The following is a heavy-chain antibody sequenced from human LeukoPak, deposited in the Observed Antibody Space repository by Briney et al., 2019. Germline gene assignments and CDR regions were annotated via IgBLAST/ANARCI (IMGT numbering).Heavy chain of an antibody. J-gene: IGHJ4*02. CDR1: GFTFSTLA. D-gene: IGHD2-21*02. Sequence: GGSLRLSCTASGFTFSTLAMSWVRQAPGKGLEWVSSISSRGDDTSYADSVKGRFTISRDNSKITLYLQLNSLRVDDAAIYYCAKHRRSTLVTAYFDSWGQGTLVTVST. V-gene: IGHV3-23*01. CDR3: AKHRRSTLVTAYFDS. CDR2: ISSRGDDT.